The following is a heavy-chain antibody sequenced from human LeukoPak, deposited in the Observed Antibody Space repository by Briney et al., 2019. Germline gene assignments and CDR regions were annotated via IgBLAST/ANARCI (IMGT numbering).Heavy chain of an antibody. CDR3: ATARRIVGATIFEY. Sequence: GASVKVSCKVSGYTLTELSMHWVRQAPGKGLEWMGGFDPDDGETIYAQKFQGRVTMTEDTSTDTDYMELSSLRSEDTAVYYCATARRIVGATIFEYWAEGTLVSVSS. J-gene: IGHJ4*02. V-gene: IGHV1-24*01. D-gene: IGHD1-26*01. CDR1: GYTLTELS. CDR2: FDPDDGET.